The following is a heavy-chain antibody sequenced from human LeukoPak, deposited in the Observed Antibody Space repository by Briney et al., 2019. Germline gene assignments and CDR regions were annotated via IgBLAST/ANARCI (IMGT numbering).Heavy chain of an antibody. J-gene: IGHJ4*02. Sequence: PSETLSLTCTVSGGSFSSSSYYWGWIRQPPGKGLEWIGSIYYGGSTYYNPSLKSRVTISVDTSKKQFSLKLSSVTAADTAVYHCARRVYYYDSSGYPVGYFAYWGQGTLVTVSS. D-gene: IGHD3-22*01. CDR1: GGSFSSSSYY. CDR3: ARRVYYYDSSGYPVGYFAY. V-gene: IGHV4-39*01. CDR2: IYYGGST.